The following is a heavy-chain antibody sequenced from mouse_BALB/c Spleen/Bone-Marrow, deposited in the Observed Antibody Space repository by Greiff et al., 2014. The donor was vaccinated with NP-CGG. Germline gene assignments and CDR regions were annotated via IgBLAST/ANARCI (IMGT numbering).Heavy chain of an antibody. V-gene: IGHV1S81*02. D-gene: IGHD1-1*01. J-gene: IGHJ3*01. Sequence: VKLMESGAELVKPGASVKLSCKASGYTFTSYYMYWVKQRPGQGLEWIGGINPSNGGTNFNERFKSKATLTVDKSSSTAYMQLSSLTSEDSAVYYCTRSYCAKEGAWFAYWGQGTLVTVSA. CDR1: GYTFTSYY. CDR2: INPSNGGT. CDR3: TRSYCAKEGAWFAY.